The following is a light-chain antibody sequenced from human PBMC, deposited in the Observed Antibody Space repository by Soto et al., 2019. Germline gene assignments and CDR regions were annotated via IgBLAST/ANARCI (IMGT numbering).Light chain of an antibody. J-gene: IGKJ4*01. CDR3: QQYDSYPLT. CDR1: QSISSW. Sequence: IHMTHSPSTLSASVCEIVTITCRASQSISSWLAWYQQKPGKAPKFLIYDASSLESGVPSRFSGSGSGTEFTLTISSLQPDDFATYFCQQYDSYPLTFGGGTKVDIK. CDR2: DAS. V-gene: IGKV1-5*01.